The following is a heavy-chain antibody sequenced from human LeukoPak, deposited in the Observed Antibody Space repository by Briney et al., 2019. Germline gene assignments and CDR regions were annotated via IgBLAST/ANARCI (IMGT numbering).Heavy chain of an antibody. J-gene: IGHJ4*02. CDR3: AKSYFDYSTYYSYYFNL. CDR1: GGSISGGY. D-gene: IGHD4-11*01. CDR2: VYTSGST. V-gene: IGHV4-4*09. Sequence: SETLSLTCTVSGGSISGGYWSWIRQPPGRGLEWIGYVYTSGSTNHNPSLKSRVTISVDTSKSQFALKLSSVTAADTAVYYCAKSYFDYSTYYSYYFNLWGQGALVTVSS.